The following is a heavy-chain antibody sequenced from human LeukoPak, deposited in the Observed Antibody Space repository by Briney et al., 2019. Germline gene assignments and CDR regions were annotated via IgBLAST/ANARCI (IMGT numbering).Heavy chain of an antibody. V-gene: IGHV3-7*01. CDR3: ATAPAAADSC. CDR2: IERDGSKK. Sequence: GGSLRLSCAASGSTFSSFWMTWVRQAPGKGLEWVANIERDGSKKTYVDSVKGRFTISRDNAKNSLYLQMSSLRAEDTAVYYCATAPAAADSCWGQGTLVAVSS. J-gene: IGHJ4*02. CDR1: GSTFSSFW. D-gene: IGHD6-13*01.